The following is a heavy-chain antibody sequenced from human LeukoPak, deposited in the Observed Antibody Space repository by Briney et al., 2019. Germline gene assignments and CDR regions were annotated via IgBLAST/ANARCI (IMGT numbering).Heavy chain of an antibody. CDR3: ARGRYLTTLGGAAAGFLDS. V-gene: IGHV4-34*01. CDR1: GGSFSGYY. J-gene: IGHJ4*02. CDR2: INHSGRT. D-gene: IGHD6-13*01. Sequence: PSPTLSLTYGVNGGSFSGYYWNWTRQTPGKGLEWIGEINHSGRTNYNPSLKSRVTISVDTSQKKFSLRLTSVTAADTAVYYCARGRYLTTLGGAAAGFLDSWGQGTLVTVSS.